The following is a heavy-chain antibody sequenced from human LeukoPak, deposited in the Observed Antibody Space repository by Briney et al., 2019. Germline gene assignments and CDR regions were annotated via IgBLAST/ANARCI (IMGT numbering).Heavy chain of an antibody. Sequence: ASVKVSCKASGFTLTDYYFHWVRHAPGHGLDWMGWIHPKSGRTKFAQKFQDRFTMTTDTSIGTTYMELTSLESGDAAVYYCARDPEDVVPIDHWGQGTLITVSS. D-gene: IGHD2-21*01. CDR2: IHPKSGRT. V-gene: IGHV1-2*02. CDR3: ARDPEDVVPIDH. CDR1: GFTLTDYY. J-gene: IGHJ4*02.